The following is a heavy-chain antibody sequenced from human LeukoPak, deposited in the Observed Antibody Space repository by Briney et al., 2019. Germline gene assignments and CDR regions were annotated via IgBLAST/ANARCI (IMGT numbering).Heavy chain of an antibody. J-gene: IGHJ4*02. CDR2: IYTTGST. Sequence: SETLSLTCTVSGGSINGYYWSWIRQPAGKGLEWIGRIYTTGSTSVSISYHPSLKSRVTMSLDTSKNQFSLKLSSVTAADTAVYYCARDRSSTGPREFDYWGQGTLLTVSS. D-gene: IGHD4-17*01. CDR3: ARDRSSTGPREFDY. CDR1: GGSINGYY. V-gene: IGHV4-4*07.